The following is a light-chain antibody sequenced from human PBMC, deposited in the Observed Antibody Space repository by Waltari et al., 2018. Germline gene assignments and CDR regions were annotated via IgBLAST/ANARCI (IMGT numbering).Light chain of an antibody. CDR2: GAS. Sequence: DIQMTQSPSSLSASVGDTVTFTCRASQTISTFLHWYQHKQGKAPKHLVYGASTLQSGVPARFSGSGSGTDFTLTITSLQPEDFATYYSQQTYGIQYTFGQGTKLEI. V-gene: IGKV1-39*01. CDR3: QQTYGIQYT. CDR1: QTISTF. J-gene: IGKJ2*01.